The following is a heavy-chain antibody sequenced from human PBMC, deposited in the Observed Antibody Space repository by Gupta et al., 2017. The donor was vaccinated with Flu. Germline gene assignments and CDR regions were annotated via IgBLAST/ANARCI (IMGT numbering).Heavy chain of an antibody. V-gene: IGHV1-2*02. CDR1: GYTFIGYY. Sequence: QVQLVQSGAEVKKPGTSVKVSCKTSGYTFIGYYIHWLRQAPGQGLEWMGWINPNSGVTNFAQRFQGRVTMTRDTSISTAYMELSSLRSDDTALYYCARSHNCSSKTCYKSPGEYWGQGTLVTVSS. J-gene: IGHJ4*02. CDR3: ARSHNCSSKTCYKSPGEY. CDR2: INPNSGVT. D-gene: IGHD2-2*01.